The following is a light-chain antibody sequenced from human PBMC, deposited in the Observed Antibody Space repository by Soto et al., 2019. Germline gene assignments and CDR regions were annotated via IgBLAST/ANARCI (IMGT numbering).Light chain of an antibody. J-gene: IGLJ2*01. CDR3: ISYTDSSLGVV. CDR2: DVT. Sequence: QSALTQPASVSGSPGQSITFSCTGTSSDVGGYNYVSWYQQHPGKAPKLLIYDVTNRPSGVSNRFSGSKSGNTASLTISGLQAEDEADYYCISYTDSSLGVVFGGGTKLTVL. V-gene: IGLV2-14*03. CDR1: SSDVGGYNY.